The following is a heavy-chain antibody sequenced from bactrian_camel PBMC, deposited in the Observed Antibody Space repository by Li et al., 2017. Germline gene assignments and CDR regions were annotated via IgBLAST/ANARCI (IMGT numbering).Heavy chain of an antibody. CDR1: GFTVAWYT. CDR2: LHRDGGST. Sequence: VQLVESGGGSVQTGGSLRLACTASGFTVAWYTMVWVRQAPGKGLEWVSGLHRDGGSTYYADSVKGRFTISRDIAKGTLYLQLNSLKIEDTAVYYCAVAGFDYLVPSNYWGQGTQVTVS. CDR3: AVAGFDYLVPSNY. J-gene: IGHJ4*01. D-gene: IGHD1*01. V-gene: IGHV3S31*01.